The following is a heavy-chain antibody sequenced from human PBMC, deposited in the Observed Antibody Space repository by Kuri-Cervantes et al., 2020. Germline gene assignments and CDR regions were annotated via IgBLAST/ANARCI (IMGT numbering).Heavy chain of an antibody. J-gene: IGHJ5*02. D-gene: IGHD2-2*01. V-gene: IGHV4-61*01. Sequence: ESLKISCTVSGGSVSSGSYYWSWIRQPPGKGLEWIGYIYYSGSTNYNPSLKSRVTISVDTSKNQFSLKLSSVTAADTAVYYCASPYCSSTSCYENWFDPWGQGTLVTVSS. CDR3: ASPYCSSTSCYENWFDP. CDR2: IYYSGST. CDR1: GGSVSSGSYY.